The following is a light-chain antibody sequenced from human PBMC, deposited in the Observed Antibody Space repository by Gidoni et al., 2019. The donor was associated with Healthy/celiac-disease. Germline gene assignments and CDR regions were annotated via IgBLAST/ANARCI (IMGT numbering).Light chain of an antibody. J-gene: IGKJ1*01. Sequence: DIQMPQSPSSLSASVGDRVTITCRASQSISSYLNWYQQKPGKAPKLLIYAASSLQSWVPSRFSGSGSGTDFTLTISSLQPEDFATYYCQQSYSTSWTFXXXTKVEIK. CDR3: QQSYSTSWT. CDR2: AAS. V-gene: IGKV1-39*01. CDR1: QSISSY.